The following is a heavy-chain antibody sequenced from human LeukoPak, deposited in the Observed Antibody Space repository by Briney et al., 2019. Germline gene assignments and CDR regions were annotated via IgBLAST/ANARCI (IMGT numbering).Heavy chain of an antibody. CDR1: GFTFSTYF. J-gene: IGHJ3*02. D-gene: IGHD3-10*01. CDR2: IASDGSHT. Sequence: GGSLRLSCAASGFTFSTYFTHWVRQAPGKGLEWVAVIASDGSHTFYVESVKGRFTISRDNSKNTLYLQMNSLRAEDTAVYFCARERQDTIVHSGAFDIWGQGTMVTVSS. CDR3: ARERQDTIVHSGAFDI. V-gene: IGHV3-30-3*01.